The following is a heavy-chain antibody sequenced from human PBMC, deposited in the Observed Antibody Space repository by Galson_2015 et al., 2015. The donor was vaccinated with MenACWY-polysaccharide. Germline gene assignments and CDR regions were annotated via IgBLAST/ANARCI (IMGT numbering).Heavy chain of an antibody. D-gene: IGHD2-15*01. Sequence: SLRLSCAASGFTFSNYWMNWVRQAPGKGLEWVANMNQDGSDKRYAESVRGRFTISRDNGKSSLFLQMISLRAEDTAVYYCAGEGAGYCFGGSCYADVLHIWGQGTLVIVSS. CDR3: AGEGAGYCFGGSCYADVLHI. V-gene: IGHV3-7*01. J-gene: IGHJ3*02. CDR2: MNQDGSDK. CDR1: GFTFSNYW.